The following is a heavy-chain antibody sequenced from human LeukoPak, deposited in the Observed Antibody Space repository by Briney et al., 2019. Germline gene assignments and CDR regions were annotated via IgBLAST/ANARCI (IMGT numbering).Heavy chain of an antibody. V-gene: IGHV3-21*01. CDR1: GFTFSNYG. J-gene: IGHJ3*02. D-gene: IGHD3-16*01. Sequence: GGSLRLSCTTSGFTFSNYGMSWVRQAPGKGPEWVSTITSSGSDIYYSDAVKGRFTMSRDNAKNSLYLQMNSLRADDTAVYYCARDRAVGVMIAFDIWGQGTTVTVSS. CDR3: ARDRAVGVMIAFDI. CDR2: ITSSGSDI.